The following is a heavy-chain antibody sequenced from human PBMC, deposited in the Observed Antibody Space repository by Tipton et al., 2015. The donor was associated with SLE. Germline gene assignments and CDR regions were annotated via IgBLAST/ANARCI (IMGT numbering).Heavy chain of an antibody. CDR2: IHQTGLT. CDR1: GDSITSYY. V-gene: IGHV4-39*07. Sequence: TLSLTCTVSGDSITSYYWNWIRQPPGKGLEWIGSIHQTGLTSYNPSVKSRVTISLDTSKNQFSLKLNFVTAADTAVYYCARVGWENWFDPWGQGTLVTVSS. D-gene: IGHD1-26*01. J-gene: IGHJ5*02. CDR3: ARVGWENWFDP.